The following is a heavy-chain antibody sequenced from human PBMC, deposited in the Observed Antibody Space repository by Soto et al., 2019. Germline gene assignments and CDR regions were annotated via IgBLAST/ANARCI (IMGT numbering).Heavy chain of an antibody. CDR2: IYYSGST. Sequence: QVQLQESGPGLVKPSQTLSLTCSVSGGSISSGDYYWSWIRQPPGKGLEWIGYIYYSGSTYYNPSLKSRVTISVDTSKNQFSLKLSSVTAADTAVYYCSLMIVPAAGYYYGMDVWGQGTTVTVSS. J-gene: IGHJ6*02. D-gene: IGHD2-2*01. CDR3: SLMIVPAAGYYYGMDV. V-gene: IGHV4-30-4*01. CDR1: GGSISSGDYY.